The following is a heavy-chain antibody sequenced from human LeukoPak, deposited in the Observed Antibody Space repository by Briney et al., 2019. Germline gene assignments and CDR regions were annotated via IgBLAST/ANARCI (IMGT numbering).Heavy chain of an antibody. CDR1: GGSISSGGYS. D-gene: IGHD2/OR15-2a*01. Sequence: SQTLSLTCAVSGGSISSGGYSWSWIRQPPGKGLEWIGYIYHSGSTYYNPSLKSRVTISVDTSKNQFSLKLSSVTAADTAVYYCARILGSYFDYWGQGTLVTVSS. CDR2: IYHSGST. CDR3: ARILGSYFDY. J-gene: IGHJ4*02. V-gene: IGHV4-30-2*01.